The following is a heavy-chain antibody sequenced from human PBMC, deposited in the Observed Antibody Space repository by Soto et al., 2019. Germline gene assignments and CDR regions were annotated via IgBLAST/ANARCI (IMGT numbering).Heavy chain of an antibody. CDR3: LMGYCSGGSCSSSGFDY. V-gene: IGHV3-33*01. D-gene: IGHD2-15*01. CDR2: KWYDGSNK. CDR1: GFTFSSYG. J-gene: IGHJ4*02. Sequence: GGSLRLSCAASGFTFSSYGMHWVRQAPGKGLEGVAVKWYDGSNKYYADSVKGRFTISRDNSKNTLYLQMNSLRAEDTAVYYCLMGYCSGGSCSSSGFDYWGQGTLVTVSS.